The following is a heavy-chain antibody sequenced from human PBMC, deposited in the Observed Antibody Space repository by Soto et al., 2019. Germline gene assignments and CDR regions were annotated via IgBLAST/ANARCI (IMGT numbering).Heavy chain of an antibody. CDR3: ARDVIAPPNYFDP. D-gene: IGHD4-4*01. CDR1: GGTLSSIA. CDR2: IVPIFGTT. J-gene: IGHJ5*02. V-gene: IGHV1-69*06. Sequence: SVKVSCKASGGTLSSIAISWVRQAPGLGLEWMGRIVPIFGTTDNAQKFQGRVTLSLDKSKDQFSLKMNSVTAADTAVYYCARDVIAPPNYFDPWGQGTLVTVSS.